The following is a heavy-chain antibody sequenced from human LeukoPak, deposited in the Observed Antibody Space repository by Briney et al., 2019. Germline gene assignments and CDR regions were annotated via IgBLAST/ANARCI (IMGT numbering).Heavy chain of an antibody. Sequence: GGSLRLSCAASGFTLSSYSMNWVRQAPGKGLEWVSYINSGSNTIYYADSVKGRFTISRDNAKSSLYLQMNSLRAEDTAVYYCARDRGLLGGRPVDYWGQGTLVTVSS. V-gene: IGHV3-48*01. CDR1: GFTLSSYS. CDR2: INSGSNTI. J-gene: IGHJ4*02. D-gene: IGHD7-27*01. CDR3: ARDRGLLGGRPVDY.